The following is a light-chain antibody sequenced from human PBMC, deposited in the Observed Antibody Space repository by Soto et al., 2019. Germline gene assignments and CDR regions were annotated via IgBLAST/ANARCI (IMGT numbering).Light chain of an antibody. J-gene: IGKJ2*01. CDR2: DAS. CDR1: QSISSW. V-gene: IGKV1-5*01. Sequence: DIPMTQSPSTLSASVGDRVTITCRASQSISSWLAWYQQKPGKAPKLLIYDASSLQGGVPFRFSGSGSGTEFTLTISSLQPDDFGSYYCQQYSRSSPVTFGQGTKLEIK. CDR3: QQYSRSSPVT.